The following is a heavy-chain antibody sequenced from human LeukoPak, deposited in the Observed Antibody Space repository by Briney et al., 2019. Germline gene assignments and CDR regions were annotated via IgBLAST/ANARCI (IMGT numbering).Heavy chain of an antibody. V-gene: IGHV4-4*07. J-gene: IGHJ5*02. CDR3: ARHRLEAGSWFDP. CDR2: IFTSGST. Sequence: SETLSLTCTVSGGSISGYYWSWIRQPAGKGLEWIGRIFTSGSTNYNPSLKSRVTMSVDTSKYQFSLKLRSVTAADTAVYYCARHRLEAGSWFDPWGQGTLVTVSS. D-gene: IGHD6-19*01. CDR1: GGSISGYY.